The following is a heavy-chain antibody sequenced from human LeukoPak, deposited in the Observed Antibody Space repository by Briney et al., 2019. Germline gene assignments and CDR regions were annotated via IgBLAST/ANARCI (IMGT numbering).Heavy chain of an antibody. D-gene: IGHD4-17*01. Sequence: GGSLRLSCAASGFTFNSYAMSWVRQAPGKGLEWVSAISGSGGSTYYADSVKGRFTISRDNSKNTLYLQMNSLRAEDTAVYYCAKDTEIYYYYMDVWGKGTTVTVSS. CDR2: ISGSGGST. V-gene: IGHV3-23*01. CDR3: AKDTEIYYYYMDV. CDR1: GFTFNSYA. J-gene: IGHJ6*03.